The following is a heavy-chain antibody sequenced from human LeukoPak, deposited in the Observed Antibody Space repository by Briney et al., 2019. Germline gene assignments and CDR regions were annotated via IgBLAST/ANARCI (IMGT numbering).Heavy chain of an antibody. J-gene: IGHJ4*02. CDR3: ARGYRPQGLRFDY. CDR2: ISYSGST. Sequence: SETLSLTCTVSGGSISTYYWTWIRQPPGKGLEWIGYISYSGSTNYNPFLRGRLTMSVDTPENQFSLSLSSVTAADTAVYYCARGYRPQGLRFDYWGQGTLVTVSS. CDR1: GGSISTYY. D-gene: IGHD4-17*01. V-gene: IGHV4-59*01.